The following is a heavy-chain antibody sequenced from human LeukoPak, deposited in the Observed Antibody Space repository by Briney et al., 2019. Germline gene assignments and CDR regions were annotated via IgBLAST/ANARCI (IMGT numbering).Heavy chain of an antibody. CDR2: IKQDGSEK. V-gene: IGHV3-7*01. D-gene: IGHD5-18*01. CDR1: GFSFSSYW. Sequence: GGSLRLSCAASGFSFSSYWMSWVRQAPGKGLEWVANIKQDGSEKYYADSVKGRFTISRDNSKNTLYVQMNSLRAEDTAVYYCAREGGGYSYGYGMDVWGQGTTVTVSS. J-gene: IGHJ6*02. CDR3: AREGGGYSYGYGMDV.